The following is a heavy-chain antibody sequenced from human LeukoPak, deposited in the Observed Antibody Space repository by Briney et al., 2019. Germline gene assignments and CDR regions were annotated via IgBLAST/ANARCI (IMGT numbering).Heavy chain of an antibody. Sequence: PGGSLRLSCADSAFTVNNKYMSWVRQAPGKGLEWVSVIYSDGTTCYADSVQGRFTISTDNSRNTLYLQMTSLRAEDTALYYCARGGAYDTHGVLDSWGQGALVTVSS. CDR2: IYSDGTT. CDR3: ARGGAYDTHGVLDS. D-gene: IGHD3-9*01. CDR1: AFTVNNKY. V-gene: IGHV3-53*01. J-gene: IGHJ4*02.